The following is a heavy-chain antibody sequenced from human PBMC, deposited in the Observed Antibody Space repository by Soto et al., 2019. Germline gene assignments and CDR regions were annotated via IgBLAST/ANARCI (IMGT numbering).Heavy chain of an antibody. CDR2: VNRGGAST. J-gene: IGHJ4*02. CDR3: AKDVPGVPLVY. D-gene: IGHD3-10*02. Sequence: LRLSCAASGYTFSHYWMHWVRHPPGKGLVWVSGVNRGGASTTYADSVKGRFTISRDNSKNTLYLQMNSLRAEDTAVYYCAKDVPGVPLVYWGQGTLVTVSS. V-gene: IGHV3-74*01. CDR1: GYTFSHYW.